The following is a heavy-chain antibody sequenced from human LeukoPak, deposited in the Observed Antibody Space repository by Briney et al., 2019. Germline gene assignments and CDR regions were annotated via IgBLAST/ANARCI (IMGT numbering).Heavy chain of an antibody. Sequence: GGSLRLSCAASGFIVNTNYMTWVRQAPGRGLEWVSFIYADGTTYYADSVKGRFTISRDNAKDSLYLQMNSLRAEDTAVYFCAPYSSSSGWLDPWGQGTLVTVSS. CDR3: APYSSSSGWLDP. CDR1: GFIVNTNY. D-gene: IGHD6-6*01. V-gene: IGHV3-53*01. J-gene: IGHJ5*02. CDR2: IYADGTT.